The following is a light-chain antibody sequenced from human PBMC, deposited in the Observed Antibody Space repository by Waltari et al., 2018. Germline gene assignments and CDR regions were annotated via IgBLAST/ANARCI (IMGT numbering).Light chain of an antibody. V-gene: IGKV3-11*01. Sequence: EIVLTQSPAPLSLSPGERATLSCRASQSVSSYLAWYHQKPGQAPRLLIYDASNRATGIPARFSGSGSGTDFTLTISSLEPEDFAVYYCQQRSNWPQWTFGQGTKVEI. CDR2: DAS. CDR3: QQRSNWPQWT. J-gene: IGKJ1*01. CDR1: QSVSSY.